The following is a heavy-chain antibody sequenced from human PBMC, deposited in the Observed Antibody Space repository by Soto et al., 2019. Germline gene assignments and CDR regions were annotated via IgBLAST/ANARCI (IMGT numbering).Heavy chain of an antibody. CDR1: GYTFTSHY. CDR2: INPSGGST. J-gene: IGHJ6*04. Sequence: EASVKVSCKASGYTFTSHYMHWVRQAPGQGLEWMGIINPSGGSTSYAQKFQGRVTMTGDTSTSTAHMELSSLRSEDTAVAYCARVGKANCCDGMDVWGKGTTFTVAS. CDR3: ARVGKANCCDGMDV. D-gene: IGHD2-2*01. V-gene: IGHV1-46*01.